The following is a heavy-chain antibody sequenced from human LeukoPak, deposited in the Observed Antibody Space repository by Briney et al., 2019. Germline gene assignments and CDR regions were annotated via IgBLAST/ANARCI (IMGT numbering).Heavy chain of an antibody. J-gene: IGHJ4*02. CDR3: AMNYYDSSGYYDY. CDR1: GYTFTGYY. D-gene: IGHD3-22*01. CDR2: INPNSGGT. V-gene: IGHV1-2*02. Sequence: VASVKVSCKASGYTFTGYYLHWVRQAPGQGLEWMGWINPNSGGTIYAQMFQGRVTVTRDTSITTAYMELSRLRSDDTAVYYCAMNYYDSSGYYDYWGQRTLVTVSS.